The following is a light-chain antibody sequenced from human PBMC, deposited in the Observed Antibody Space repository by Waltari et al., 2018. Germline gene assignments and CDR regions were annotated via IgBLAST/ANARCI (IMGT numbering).Light chain of an antibody. CDR3: QQRSNWPPRYT. J-gene: IGKJ2*01. CDR2: DAS. V-gene: IGKV3-11*01. Sequence: DIVLTQPPATLSLSRGERATLSCRASQSASSSYFAWYQQKPGQAPRLLIYDASNRATGIPARFSGSGSGTDFTLTISSLEPEDFAVYYCQQRSNWPPRYTFGQGTKLEIK. CDR1: QSASSSY.